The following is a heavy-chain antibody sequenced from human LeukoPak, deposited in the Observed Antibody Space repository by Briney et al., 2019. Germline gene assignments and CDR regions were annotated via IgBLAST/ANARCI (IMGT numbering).Heavy chain of an antibody. CDR3: GREGKLNYGILVS. D-gene: IGHD2-15*01. Sequence: SETLSLTCAVYGGSFSGYYWGWIRQPPGKGLEWIGNIYYSGSTYYNPSLKSRVTISLDTSKNQLSLKLTSVTAADTAVYYCGREGKLNYGILVSWGQGTLVTVSS. V-gene: IGHV4-34*01. J-gene: IGHJ5*02. CDR1: GGSFSGYY. CDR2: IYYSGST.